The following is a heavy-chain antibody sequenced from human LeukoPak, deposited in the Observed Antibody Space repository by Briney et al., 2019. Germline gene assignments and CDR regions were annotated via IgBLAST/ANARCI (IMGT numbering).Heavy chain of an antibody. CDR1: GFTFSSYG. Sequence: GGSLRLSCAASGFTFSSYGMHWVRQAPGKGLEWVAVISYDGSNKYYADSVKGRFTISRDNSKNTLYLQMNSLRAEDTAVYYCAREKYSYGSFFDYWGQGTLVTVSS. V-gene: IGHV3-30*03. CDR3: AREKYSYGSFFDY. J-gene: IGHJ4*02. D-gene: IGHD5-18*01. CDR2: ISYDGSNK.